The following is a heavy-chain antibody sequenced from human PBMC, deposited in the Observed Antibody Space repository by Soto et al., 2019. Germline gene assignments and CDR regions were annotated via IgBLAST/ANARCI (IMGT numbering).Heavy chain of an antibody. Sequence: EVQVLESGGGLVQPGGSLRLSCAASAFTFTNYAMSWVRQAPGKGLEWVSAISGSGASTYYADFVKGRFTISRDNSKNTLYLQMNSLRAEDTAVYYCASHLTAGQLGALYYWGQGTLVTVSS. CDR2: ISGSGAST. CDR1: AFTFTNYA. V-gene: IGHV3-23*01. CDR3: ASHLTAGQLGALYY. J-gene: IGHJ4*02. D-gene: IGHD6-13*01.